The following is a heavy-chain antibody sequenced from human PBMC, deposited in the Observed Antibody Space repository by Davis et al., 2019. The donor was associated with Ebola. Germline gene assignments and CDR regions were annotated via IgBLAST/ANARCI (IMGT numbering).Heavy chain of an antibody. Sequence: PSETLSLTCTVSGGSISSYYWSWIRQPPGKGLEWIGYIYYSGSTNYNPSLKSRVTISVDTSKNQFSLKLSSVTAADTAVYYCARGSRTFGWFDPWGQGTLVTVSS. CDR2: IYYSGST. V-gene: IGHV4-59*01. J-gene: IGHJ5*02. D-gene: IGHD3-10*01. CDR3: ARGSRTFGWFDP. CDR1: GGSISSYY.